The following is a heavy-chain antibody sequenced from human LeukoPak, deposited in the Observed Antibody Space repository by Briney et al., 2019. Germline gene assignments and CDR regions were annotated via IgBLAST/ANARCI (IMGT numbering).Heavy chain of an antibody. V-gene: IGHV4-34*01. CDR3: ARDRHFQH. CDR1: GGSFSGYY. CDR2: INHSGST. Sequence: SETLSLTCAVYGGSFSGYYWSWIRQPPGKGLEWIGEINHSGSTNYNPSLKSRVTISVDTSKNQFSLKLSSVTAADTAVYYCARDRHFQHWGQGTLVTVSS. J-gene: IGHJ1*01.